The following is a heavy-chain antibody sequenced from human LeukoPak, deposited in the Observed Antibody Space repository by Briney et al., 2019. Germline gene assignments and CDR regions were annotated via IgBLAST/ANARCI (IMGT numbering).Heavy chain of an antibody. J-gene: IGHJ5*02. CDR3: ARAVLYCSGGSCYSGPWFDP. CDR2: IYYSGST. V-gene: IGHV4-59*01. CDR1: GGSISSYC. D-gene: IGHD2-15*01. Sequence: PSETLSLTCTVSGGSISSYCWSWIRQPPGKGLEWIGYIYYSGSTNYNPSLKSRVTISVDTSKNQFSLKLSSVTAADTAVYYCARAVLYCSGGSCYSGPWFDPWGQGTLVTVSS.